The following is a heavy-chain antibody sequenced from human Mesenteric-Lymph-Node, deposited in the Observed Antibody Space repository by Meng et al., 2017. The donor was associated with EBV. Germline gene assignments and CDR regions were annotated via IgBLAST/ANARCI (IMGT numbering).Heavy chain of an antibody. D-gene: IGHD3-16*01. CDR2: ISVDSGNT. V-gene: IGHV1-18*01. Sequence: VHLLQSGAEMRKPGASVKVSCETSGYTFTSYGINWVRQAPGQGLEWMGWISVDSGNTNYAQKVRDRVTMTTDFSTNTAYMELRSLTSDDTVVYYCARGGLSIDYWGLGTLVTVSS. CDR3: ARGGLSIDY. CDR1: GYTFTSYG. J-gene: IGHJ4*02.